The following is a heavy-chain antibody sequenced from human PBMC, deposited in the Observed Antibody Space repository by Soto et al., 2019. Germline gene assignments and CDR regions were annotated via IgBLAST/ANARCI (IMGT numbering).Heavy chain of an antibody. D-gene: IGHD1-26*01. CDR1: GFTFSSYA. V-gene: IGHV3-23*01. J-gene: IGHJ5*02. CDR2: ISGSGGNT. Sequence: VQLLESGGGLVQPGGSLRLSCAASGFTFSSYAMTWVRQAPGKGLEWVSAISGSGGNTYYADSVKGRFTISRDNSKKMVYLQMKSLRDEDTAVYYCAMGTYSNRIGANWFDPWGQGTLVTVSS. CDR3: AMGTYSNRIGANWFDP.